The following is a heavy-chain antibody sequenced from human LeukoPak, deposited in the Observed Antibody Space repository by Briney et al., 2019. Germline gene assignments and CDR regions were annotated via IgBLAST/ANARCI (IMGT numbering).Heavy chain of an antibody. CDR3: ARAPLYCSSTSCYAWNYYYYGMDV. CDR2: TIPIFGTA. CDR1: GGTFSSYA. D-gene: IGHD2-2*01. V-gene: IGHV1-69*01. J-gene: IGHJ6*02. Sequence: ASVKLTCKASGGTFSSYANSWVRQAPGQGLEWMGVTIPIFGTANYAQKFQGRVTITAAESTSTASMELSSLRSEDTAVYYCARAPLYCSSTSCYAWNYYYYGMDVWGQGTTVTVSS.